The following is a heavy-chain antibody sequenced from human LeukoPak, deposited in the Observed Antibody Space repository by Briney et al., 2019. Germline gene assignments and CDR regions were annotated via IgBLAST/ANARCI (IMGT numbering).Heavy chain of an antibody. Sequence: PGGSLSLSCAVSGFTSDYYAMRWVRQAPGKGLEWVSGFNWRTGMIGYADSVKGRFTISRDSAKSSLYLKMNSLRAEDTAFYYCAKVIHSGWFQGAFDFWGQGTMVTVSS. CDR2: FNWRTGMI. V-gene: IGHV3-9*02. CDR1: GFTSDYYA. CDR3: AKVIHSGWFQGAFDF. J-gene: IGHJ3*01. D-gene: IGHD6-19*01.